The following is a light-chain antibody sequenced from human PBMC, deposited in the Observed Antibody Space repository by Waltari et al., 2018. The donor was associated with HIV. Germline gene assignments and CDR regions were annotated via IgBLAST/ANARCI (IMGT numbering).Light chain of an antibody. V-gene: IGLV6-57*04. J-gene: IGLJ2*01. CDR1: SGSIARKY. CDR2: EDN. CDR3: QSSDQNNQGV. Sequence: FMLTQPHSVSESPGKTVTISCTRSSGSIARKYVQWYQQRPGSAPTTVIYEDNQRPSGGPDRFSGSIDSSSNSASLTISGLKTEDEADYYCQSSDQNNQGVFGGGTKLTVL.